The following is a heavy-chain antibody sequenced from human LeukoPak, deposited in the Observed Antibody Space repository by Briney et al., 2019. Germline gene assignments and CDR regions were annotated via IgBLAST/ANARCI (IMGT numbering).Heavy chain of an antibody. CDR3: ARDLPPMVRGVSDWFDP. D-gene: IGHD3-10*01. J-gene: IGHJ5*02. CDR1: GHTFTSYG. V-gene: IGHV1-18*01. Sequence: GASVKVSCKASGHTFTSYGISWVRQAPGQGLEWMGWISAYNGNTNYAQKLQGRVTMTTDTSTSTAYMELRSLRSDDTAVYYCARDLPPMVRGVSDWFDPWGQGTLVTVSS. CDR2: ISAYNGNT.